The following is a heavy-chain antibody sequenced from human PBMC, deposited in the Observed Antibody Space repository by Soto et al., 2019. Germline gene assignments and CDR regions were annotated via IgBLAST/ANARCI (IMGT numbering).Heavy chain of an antibody. Sequence: QVQLQESGPGLVKPSETLSLTCTVSGGSVTSGRYYWTWIRQPPGKGLEWIGHIYYSGSTGYNPSRKSRVTLSVDISKNQFALQLTSVTAAASAVYYCARDLSYFYDITDYPAAFDIWGHGTVVTFS. V-gene: IGHV4-61*01. D-gene: IGHD3-22*01. CDR2: IYYSGST. J-gene: IGHJ3*02. CDR3: ARDLSYFYDITDYPAAFDI. CDR1: GGSVTSGRYY.